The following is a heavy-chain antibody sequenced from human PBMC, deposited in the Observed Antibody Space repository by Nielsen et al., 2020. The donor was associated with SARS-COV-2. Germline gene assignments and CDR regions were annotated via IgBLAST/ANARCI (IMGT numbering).Heavy chain of an antibody. CDR1: GYTFTSYY. V-gene: IGHV1-46*01. CDR3: AREVSSSWYGMDV. CDR2: INPSGGST. D-gene: IGHD6-13*01. Sequence: ASVQVSCKASGYTFTSYYMHWVRQAPGQGLEWMGIINPSGGSTSYAQKFQGRVTMSRDTSTSTVYMELSSLRSEDTAVYYCAREVSSSWYGMDVWGQGTTVTVSS. J-gene: IGHJ6*02.